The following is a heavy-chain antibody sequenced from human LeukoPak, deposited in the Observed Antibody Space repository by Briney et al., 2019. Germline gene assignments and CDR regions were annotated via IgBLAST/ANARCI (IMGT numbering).Heavy chain of an antibody. V-gene: IGHV3-23*01. CDR3: ARTAPAAIYWFDP. J-gene: IGHJ5*02. CDR2: ISGSGGTT. D-gene: IGHD2-2*02. Sequence: GGSLRLSCPASGFTFSSYGMNWVRQAPGKGLDWFSGISGSGGTTYYADSVKGRFTISRDNSKNSLSLQVSSLRAEDTAAYYCARTAPAAIYWFDPWGQGTLVTVSS. CDR1: GFTFSSYG.